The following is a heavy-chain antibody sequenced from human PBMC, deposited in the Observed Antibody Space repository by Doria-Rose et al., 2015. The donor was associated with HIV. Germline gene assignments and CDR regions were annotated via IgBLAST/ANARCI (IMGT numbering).Heavy chain of an antibody. V-gene: IGHV3-9*01. CDR3: AKAPIIGPKYYFYMDV. CDR2: ISLDSGAK. D-gene: IGHD3-3*01. CDR1: GFSFESYA. J-gene: IGHJ6*03. Sequence: VQLQESGGGLVQPGRSLRLSCVGSGFSFESYALHWVRLAPGNGLEWVARISLDSGAKGNADSVDGRFTISRDNAKKSVYLEVRSLRPEDTAFYYCAKAPIIGPKYYFYMDVWGKGTSVTVSS.